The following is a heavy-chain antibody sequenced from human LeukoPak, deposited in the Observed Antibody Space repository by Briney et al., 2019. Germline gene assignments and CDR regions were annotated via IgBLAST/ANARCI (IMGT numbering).Heavy chain of an antibody. J-gene: IGHJ4*02. CDR2: IYYSGST. CDR3: AGARGATRLDY. CDR1: GGSISSYY. V-gene: IGHV4-59*01. Sequence: SETLSLTCTVSGGSISSYYWSWIRQPPGKGLEWIGYIYYSGSTNYNPSLKSRVTISVDTSKNQFSLKLSSVTAADTAVYYCAGARGATRLDYWGQGTLVTVSS. D-gene: IGHD1-26*01.